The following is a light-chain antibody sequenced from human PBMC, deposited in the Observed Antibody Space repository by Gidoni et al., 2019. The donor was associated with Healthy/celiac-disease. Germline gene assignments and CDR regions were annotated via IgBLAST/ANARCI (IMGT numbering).Light chain of an antibody. CDR1: QSVSSN. Sequence: ELVMTQSPATLSVSPGERATLSCRASQSVSSNLAWYQQKPGQAPRLLIYGASTRATGIPARFSGSGSGTEFTLTISSLQSEDFAVYYCQQYNNWPPLTFXGXTKVXIK. CDR2: GAS. CDR3: QQYNNWPPLT. V-gene: IGKV3-15*01. J-gene: IGKJ4*01.